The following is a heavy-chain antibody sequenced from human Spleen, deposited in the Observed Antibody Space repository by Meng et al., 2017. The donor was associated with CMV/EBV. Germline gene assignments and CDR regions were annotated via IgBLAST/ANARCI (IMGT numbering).Heavy chain of an antibody. J-gene: IGHJ4*02. CDR3: SRGGGFGSLSY. D-gene: IGHD3-16*01. CDR2: IKQDGSDK. V-gene: IGHV3-7*04. Sequence: GESLKISCAASGLTFSSYWMSWVRQAPGKGLEWVANIKQDGSDKYYVDSVKGRFTISRDNAKNSLYLQLNGLRPDDAAVYYCSRGGGFGSLSYWGQGTLVTVSS. CDR1: GLTFSSYW.